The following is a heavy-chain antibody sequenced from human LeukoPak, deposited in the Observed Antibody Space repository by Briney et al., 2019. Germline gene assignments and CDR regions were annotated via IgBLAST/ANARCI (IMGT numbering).Heavy chain of an antibody. CDR1: GGSISSSNW. V-gene: IGHV4-4*02. D-gene: IGHD3-10*01. CDR2: IYHSGST. J-gene: IGHJ5*02. Sequence: PSGTLSLTCAVSGGSISSSNWWSWVRQPPGKGLEWIGEIYHSGSTNYNPSLKSRVTISVDKSKNQLSLKLSSVTAADTAVYYCARYYITMAGRWFDPWGQGTLVTVSS. CDR3: ARYYITMAGRWFDP.